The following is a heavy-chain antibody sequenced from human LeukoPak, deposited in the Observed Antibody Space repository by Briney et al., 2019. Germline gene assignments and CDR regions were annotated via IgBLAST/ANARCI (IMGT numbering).Heavy chain of an antibody. CDR3: ARGYYSSNRFDS. V-gene: IGHV3-74*01. CDR1: GFPFSNYW. J-gene: IGHJ4*02. D-gene: IGHD6-13*01. CDR2: VNSDGSTT. Sequence: PGGSLRLSCAAPGFPFSNYWMHWVRQAPGKGLVWVSRVNSDGSTTNYADSVKGRFTISRDNAENTLYMRMNSLRPEDTAVYYCARGYYSSNRFDSWGQGTLVTVSS.